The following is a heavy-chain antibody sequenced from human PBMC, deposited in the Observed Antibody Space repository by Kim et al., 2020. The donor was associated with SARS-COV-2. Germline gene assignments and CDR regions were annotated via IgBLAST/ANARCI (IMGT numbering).Heavy chain of an antibody. D-gene: IGHD6-13*01. Sequence: SVKVSCKASGYTFTSYAMHWVRQAPGQRLEWMGWINAGNGNTKYSQKFQGRVTITRDTSASTAYMELSSLRSEDTAVYYCARMYSIAAAGTLFGYWGQGTLVTVSS. J-gene: IGHJ4*02. V-gene: IGHV1-3*01. CDR3: ARMYSIAAAGTLFGY. CDR1: GYTFTSYA. CDR2: INAGNGNT.